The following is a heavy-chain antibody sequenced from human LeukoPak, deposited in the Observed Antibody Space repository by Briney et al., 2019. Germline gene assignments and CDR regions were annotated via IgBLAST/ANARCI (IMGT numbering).Heavy chain of an antibody. CDR1: GFTVSSNY. V-gene: IGHV3-53*01. Sequence: GGSLRLSCAASGFTVSSNYMSWVRQAPGKGLEWVSVIYSGGSTYYAGSVKGRFTISRDNSKNTLYLQMNSLRAEDTAVYYCARDYCSSTSCYTDYWGQGTLVTVSS. D-gene: IGHD2-2*02. CDR3: ARDYCSSTSCYTDY. CDR2: IYSGGST. J-gene: IGHJ4*02.